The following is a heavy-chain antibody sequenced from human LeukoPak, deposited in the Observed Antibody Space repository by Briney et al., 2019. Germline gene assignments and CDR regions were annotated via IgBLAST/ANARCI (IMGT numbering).Heavy chain of an antibody. D-gene: IGHD6-19*01. CDR3: ARDRYAYSSGWYYFDY. V-gene: IGHV1-2*02. Sequence: ASVKVSCKASGYTFTGYYMHWVRQAPGQGLEWMGWINPNSGGTNYAQKFQGRVTMTRDTSISTAYMELSRLRSDDTAVYYCARDRYAYSSGWYYFDYWAREPWSPSPQ. J-gene: IGHJ4*02. CDR1: GYTFTGYY. CDR2: INPNSGGT.